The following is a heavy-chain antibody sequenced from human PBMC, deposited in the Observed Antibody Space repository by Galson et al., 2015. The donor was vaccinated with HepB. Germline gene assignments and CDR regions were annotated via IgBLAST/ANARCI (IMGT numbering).Heavy chain of an antibody. V-gene: IGHV1-24*01. J-gene: IGHJ4*02. CDR1: GYTLTELS. Sequence: SVKVSCKVSGYTLTELSMHWVRQAPGKGLEWMGGFDPEDGETIYAQKFQGRVTMTEDTSTDTAYMELSSLRSEDTAVYYCATVYLIVATMSAVREPYYFDYWGQGTLVTVSS. CDR2: FDPEDGET. D-gene: IGHD5-12*01. CDR3: ATVYLIVATMSAVREPYYFDY.